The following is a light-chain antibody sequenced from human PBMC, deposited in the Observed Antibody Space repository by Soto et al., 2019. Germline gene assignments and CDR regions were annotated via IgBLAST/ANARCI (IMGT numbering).Light chain of an antibody. V-gene: IGLV1-40*01. CDR1: SSNIGAAYD. CDR2: GNN. CDR3: QSYDSSLNWV. Sequence: QSVLTQPPSVSGAPGQSVTISCTGSSSNIGAAYDVHWYQRLPGAAPRLLIYGNNHRPSWVPYRFSASRSGPSASLAISGLQAEYEADYYCQSYDSSLNWVFGGGTKLTLL. J-gene: IGLJ3*02.